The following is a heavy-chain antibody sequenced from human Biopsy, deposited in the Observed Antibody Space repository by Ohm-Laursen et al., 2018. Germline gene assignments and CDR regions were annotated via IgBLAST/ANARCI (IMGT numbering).Heavy chain of an antibody. CDR2: INPNSGNA. CDR3: ARVPAYPSIDGYYGLDL. Sequence: ASVKVSCKASGYTFAGYYLHWVRQAPGHGLEWMGWINPNSGNANYAQSFQGRLTVTGDTSITTAYMELTSLTSDDTAIYYCARVPAYPSIDGYYGLDLWGQGTRSSSP. D-gene: IGHD2-15*01. J-gene: IGHJ6*02. CDR1: GYTFAGYY. V-gene: IGHV1-2*02.